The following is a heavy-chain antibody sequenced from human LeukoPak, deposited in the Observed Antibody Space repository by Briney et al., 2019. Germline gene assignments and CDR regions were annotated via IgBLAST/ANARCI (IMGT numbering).Heavy chain of an antibody. D-gene: IGHD1-26*01. CDR2: INPNSGGT. CDR3: ARDNGLGATVGDY. Sequence: ASVKVSCKAAGYTFTGYYMFWVRQAPGQGLEWMGRINPNSGGTKYAQNFQGRVTMTRDTSISTAYMELSRLRSDDTAVYYCARDNGLGATVGDYWGQGTLVTVSS. V-gene: IGHV1-2*06. J-gene: IGHJ4*02. CDR1: GYTFTGYY.